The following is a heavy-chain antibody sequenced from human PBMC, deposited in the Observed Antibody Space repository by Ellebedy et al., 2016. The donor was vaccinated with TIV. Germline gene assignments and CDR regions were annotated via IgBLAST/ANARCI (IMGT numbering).Heavy chain of an antibody. Sequence: GESLRLSXAASGFTLRNYAMNWVRQAPGKGLEWVSGISGRGDNTYYAESVKGRLTISRDNSRNTVDLQMNSLRAEDTAVYYCAKGTDVLRFLEWFSDWGQGTRVSVSS. CDR2: ISGRGDNT. CDR3: AKGTDVLRFLEWFSD. J-gene: IGHJ4*02. D-gene: IGHD3-3*01. CDR1: GFTLRNYA. V-gene: IGHV3-23*01.